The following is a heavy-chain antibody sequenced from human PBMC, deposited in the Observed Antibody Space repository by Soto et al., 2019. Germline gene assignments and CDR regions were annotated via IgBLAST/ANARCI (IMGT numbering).Heavy chain of an antibody. CDR3: ARGVEEDIVVVPAAMPSSYYYYYMDV. J-gene: IGHJ6*03. D-gene: IGHD2-2*01. Sequence: QVQLVQSGAEVKKPGASVKVSCKASGYTFTSYDINWVRQATGQGLEWMGWMNPNSGNTGYAQKFQGRVTMTRNTSISTAYMELSSLRSEDTAVYYCARGVEEDIVVVPAAMPSSYYYYYMDVWGKGTTVTVSS. CDR1: GYTFTSYD. V-gene: IGHV1-8*01. CDR2: MNPNSGNT.